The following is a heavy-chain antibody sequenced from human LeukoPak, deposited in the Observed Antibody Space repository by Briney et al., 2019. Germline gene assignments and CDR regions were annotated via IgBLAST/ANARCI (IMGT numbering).Heavy chain of an antibody. V-gene: IGHV1-46*01. Sequence: ASVKVSCKASGYTFTSYYMHWVRPAPGQGLEWMGIINPSGGSTSYAQKFQGRVTMTRDTSTSTVYMELSSLRSEDTAVYYCARDLAVAGTDYYYMDVWGKGTTVTVSS. CDR3: ARDLAVAGTDYYYMDV. D-gene: IGHD6-19*01. CDR2: INPSGGST. CDR1: GYTFTSYY. J-gene: IGHJ6*03.